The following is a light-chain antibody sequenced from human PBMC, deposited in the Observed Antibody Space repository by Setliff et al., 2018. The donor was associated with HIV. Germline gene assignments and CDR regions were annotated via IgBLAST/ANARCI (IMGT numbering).Light chain of an antibody. CDR2: DVS. J-gene: IGLJ1*01. CDR3: ASYRSPATDV. CDR1: SSDVGGYDF. Sequence: QSVLAQPASVSGSPGQSITISCIGTSSDVGGYDFVSWYQQRPGKAPKLIIFDVSERPSGVSHRFSGSKSGNTASLTISGLQTEDEADYFCASYRSPATDVFGIGTEVTVL. V-gene: IGLV2-14*03.